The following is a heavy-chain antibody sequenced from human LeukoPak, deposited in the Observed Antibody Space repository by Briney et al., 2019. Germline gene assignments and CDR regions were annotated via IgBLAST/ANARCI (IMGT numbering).Heavy chain of an antibody. CDR1: GDSISSHY. J-gene: IGHJ4*02. CDR2: IYNSGST. D-gene: IGHD3-10*01. Sequence: SETLSLTCTVSGDSISSHYWSWIRQPPGKGLEWIGYIYNSGSTNYNPSLKSRVTISVDTSKNQFSLKLSSVTAADTAVYYCARGPVRGVKNYWGQGTLVTVSS. CDR3: ARGPVRGVKNY. V-gene: IGHV4-59*11.